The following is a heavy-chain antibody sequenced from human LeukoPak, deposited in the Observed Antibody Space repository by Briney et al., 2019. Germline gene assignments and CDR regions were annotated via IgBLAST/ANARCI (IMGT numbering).Heavy chain of an antibody. CDR3: ARDPVAGDVFDY. CDR2: ISSSSSYI. D-gene: IGHD6-19*01. CDR1: GFTFSTYS. V-gene: IGHV3-21*01. Sequence: GGSLRLSCAASGFTFSTYSMNWVRQAPGRGLEWVSSISSSSSYIYYADSVKGRFTISRDSAKNSLYLQMNSLRAEDTAVYYCARDPVAGDVFDYWGQGTLVTVSS. J-gene: IGHJ4*02.